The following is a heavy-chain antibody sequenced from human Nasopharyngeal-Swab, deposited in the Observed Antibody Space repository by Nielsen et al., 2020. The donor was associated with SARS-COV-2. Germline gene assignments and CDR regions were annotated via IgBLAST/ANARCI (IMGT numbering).Heavy chain of an antibody. CDR3: AKDREYYDFWSGYSPLPIFDY. V-gene: IGHV3-23*03. J-gene: IGHJ4*02. CDR2: IYSGGSST. CDR1: GFTFSSYA. D-gene: IGHD3-3*01. Sequence: GESLTISCAASGFTFSSYAMSWVRQAPGKGLEWVSVIYSGGSSTYYADSVKGRFTISRDNSKNTLYLQMNSLRAEDTAVYYCAKDREYYDFWSGYSPLPIFDYWGQGTLVTVSS.